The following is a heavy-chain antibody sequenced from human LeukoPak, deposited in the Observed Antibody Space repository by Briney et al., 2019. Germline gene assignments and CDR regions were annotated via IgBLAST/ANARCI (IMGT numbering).Heavy chain of an antibody. Sequence: PGRSLRLSCAASGFIFNDYAMHWVRQAPGKGLEWVAVISYDGSSKYYADSVKGRFTISRDNSKNTLSLQMNSLRAEDTAVYYCARGWPPDYWGQGTLVTVSS. V-gene: IGHV3-30*04. CDR2: ISYDGSSK. D-gene: IGHD6-13*01. J-gene: IGHJ4*02. CDR3: ARGWPPDY. CDR1: GFIFNDYA.